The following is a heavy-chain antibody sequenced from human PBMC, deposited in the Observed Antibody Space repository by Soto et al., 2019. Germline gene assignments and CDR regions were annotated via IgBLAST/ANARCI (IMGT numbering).Heavy chain of an antibody. CDR1: GDSISRGVW. J-gene: IGHJ4*02. Sequence: SETLSLTCAVSGDSISRGVWWTWVRQPPGKGLEWIGEVFHNGDTNYSPSLKSRVTMSVDKSTNDFSLKVTSVTAADTAIYYCARKAWVRFDYWGQGALVTVSS. CDR3: ARKAWVRFDY. V-gene: IGHV4-4*02. D-gene: IGHD7-27*01. CDR2: VFHNGDT.